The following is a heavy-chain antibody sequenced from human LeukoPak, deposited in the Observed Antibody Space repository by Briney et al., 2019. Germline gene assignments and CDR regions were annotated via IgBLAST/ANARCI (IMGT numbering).Heavy chain of an antibody. CDR2: ISSSSSYI. J-gene: IGHJ4*02. V-gene: IGHV3-21*01. CDR3: AREGIQRTDY. D-gene: IGHD5-18*01. Sequence: GGSLRLSCAASGFTFSSYAMSWVRQAPGKGLEWVSSISSSSSYIYYADSVKGRFTISRDNAKNSLYLQMNSLRAEDTAVYYCAREGIQRTDYWGQGTLVTVSS. CDR1: GFTFSSYA.